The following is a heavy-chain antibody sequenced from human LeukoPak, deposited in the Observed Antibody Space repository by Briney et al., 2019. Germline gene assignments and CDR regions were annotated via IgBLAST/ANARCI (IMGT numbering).Heavy chain of an antibody. J-gene: IGHJ4*02. V-gene: IGHV4-4*07. CDR3: ARDYGQLHDYGAFDY. D-gene: IGHD4/OR15-4a*01. Sequence: PSETLSLTYTVSGGSISSYYWSWIRQPAGKGLEWIGRIYTSGSTNYNPSLKSRVTMSVDTSKNQFSLKLSSVTAADTAVYYCARDYGQLHDYGAFDYWGQGTLVTVSS. CDR2: IYTSGST. CDR1: GGSISSYY.